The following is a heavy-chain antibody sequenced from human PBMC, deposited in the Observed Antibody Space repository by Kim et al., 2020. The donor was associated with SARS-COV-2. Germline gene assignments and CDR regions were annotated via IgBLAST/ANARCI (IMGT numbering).Heavy chain of an antibody. D-gene: IGHD4-17*01. CDR1: GFTFSSYA. CDR2: IYSGGSST. CDR3: AKETYGDYVNY. Sequence: GGSLRLSCAASGFTFSSYAMSWVRQAPGKGLEWVSVIYSGGSSTYYADSVKGRFTISRDNSKNTLYLQMNSLRAEDTAVYYCAKETYGDYVNYWGQGTLVTVSS. V-gene: IGHV3-23*03. J-gene: IGHJ4*02.